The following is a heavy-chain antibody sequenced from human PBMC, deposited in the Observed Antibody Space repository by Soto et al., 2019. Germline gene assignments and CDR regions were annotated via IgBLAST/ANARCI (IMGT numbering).Heavy chain of an antibody. CDR1: GFTFSNAW. J-gene: IGHJ4*02. D-gene: IGHD3-22*01. CDR2: IKSKTDGGTT. CDR3: TKDSYTTIIVVRFNY. Sequence: PGGSLRLSCAASGFTFSNAWINWVRQAPGKGLEWVGRIKSKTDGGTTDFAASVKGRFAISRDDSKHMVYLQMNSLKTEDTGINYCTKDSYTTIIVVRFNYWAQEPRFPVPS. V-gene: IGHV3-15*07.